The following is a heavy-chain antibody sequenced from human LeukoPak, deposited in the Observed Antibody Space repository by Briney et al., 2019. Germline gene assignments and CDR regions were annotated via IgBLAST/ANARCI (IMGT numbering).Heavy chain of an antibody. D-gene: IGHD1-26*01. Sequence: SETLSLTCTVSGGSISSYYWNWIRQPPGKGLEWIGYIYYSGSTNYNPSLKSRVTISVDTSRNQFSLKLSSVIAAPTPVYYCASETGYGTAVGFDYWGQGTLVTVSS. V-gene: IGHV4-59*01. CDR2: IYYSGST. CDR1: GGSISSYY. J-gene: IGHJ4*02. CDR3: ASETGYGTAVGFDY.